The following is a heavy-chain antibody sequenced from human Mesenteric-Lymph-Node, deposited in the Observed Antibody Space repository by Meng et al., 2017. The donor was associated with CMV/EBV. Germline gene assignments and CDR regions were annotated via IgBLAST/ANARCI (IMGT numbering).Heavy chain of an antibody. CDR2: IYWDDDK. Sequence: SLTTRGVGVGWIRQCPGKALEWLTIIYWDDDKGYRPSLKNRLTITKDTSKNQAVLTMTNMDSVDTATYYCAHSYYYDGGPPRHAFDIWGQGTMVTVSS. J-gene: IGHJ3*02. V-gene: IGHV2-5*02. D-gene: IGHD3-22*01. CDR1: SLTTRGVG. CDR3: AHSYYYDGGPPRHAFDI.